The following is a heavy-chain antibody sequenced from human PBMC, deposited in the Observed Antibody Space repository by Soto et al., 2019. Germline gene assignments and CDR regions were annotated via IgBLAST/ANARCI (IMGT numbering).Heavy chain of an antibody. CDR1: GFTFSDYY. Sequence: QVQLVESGGGLVKPGGSLRLSCAASGFTFSDYYMSWIRQAPGKGLEWVSYISSSSSYTNYADPVKGRFTISRDNAKNPLYLHLNRLRAADTAVYYCARDWAAAGNVGYYYYGMDVWGQGTTVTVSS. V-gene: IGHV3-11*05. D-gene: IGHD6-13*01. J-gene: IGHJ6*02. CDR3: ARDWAAAGNVGYYYYGMDV. CDR2: ISSSSSYT.